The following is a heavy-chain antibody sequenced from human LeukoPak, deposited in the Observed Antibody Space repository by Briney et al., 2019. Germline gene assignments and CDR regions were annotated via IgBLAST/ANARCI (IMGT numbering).Heavy chain of an antibody. CDR1: GGSFSDYY. CDR3: ARENKRATSYSDSSGYYRGWFDT. CDR2: IKHSGSA. J-gene: IGHJ5*02. D-gene: IGHD3-22*01. V-gene: IGHV4-34*01. Sequence: SETLSLTCTVSGGSFSDYYWTWIRQPPGKGLEWIGEIKHSGSANYNSSLKSRAIISLDTSKNRLSLKLSSVTAADTAIYYCARENKRATSYSDSSGYYRGWFDTWGQGTLVTVSS.